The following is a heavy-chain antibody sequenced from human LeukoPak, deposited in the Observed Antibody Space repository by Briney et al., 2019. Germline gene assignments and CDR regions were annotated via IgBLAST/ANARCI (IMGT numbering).Heavy chain of an antibody. V-gene: IGHV3-23*01. Sequence: GGSLRLSCAASGFTFSSYAMSWVRQATGKGLEWSSAISGSGGSTYYADSVKGRFTISRDNSKNTLYLQMNSLRAEDTAVYYCAKDFLSGTFDRWGQGTLVTVSS. CDR3: AKDFLSGTFDR. CDR1: GFTFSSYA. CDR2: ISGSGGST. D-gene: IGHD6-13*01. J-gene: IGHJ5*02.